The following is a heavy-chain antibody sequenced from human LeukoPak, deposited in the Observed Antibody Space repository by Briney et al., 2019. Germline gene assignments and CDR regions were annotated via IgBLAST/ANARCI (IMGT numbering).Heavy chain of an antibody. Sequence: PGGSLRLSCAASGLRFSGQYMIWIRQAPGKGLEWVAFISGSGTDTFYADSVKGRFFISKDNTRDSLSLQMTSLGAEDTAMYYCATLHFYAMGVWGQGTTVTVSS. J-gene: IGHJ6*01. CDR3: ATLHFYAMGV. V-gene: IGHV3-11*01. CDR1: GLRFSGQY. CDR2: ISGSGTDT.